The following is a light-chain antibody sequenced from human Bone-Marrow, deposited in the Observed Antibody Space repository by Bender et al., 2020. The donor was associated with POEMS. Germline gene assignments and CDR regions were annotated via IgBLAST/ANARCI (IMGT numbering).Light chain of an antibody. V-gene: IGLV2-8*01. Sequence: QSALTQPPSASGSPGQSVTIPCTGTSSDVGGYNYVSWYQQYPGKAPKLIIYEVTKRPSGVPDRFSGSKSGNTASLTVSGLQADDEADYYCTSYAGSNDLVFGGGTKVTVL. CDR1: SSDVGGYNY. CDR3: TSYAGSNDLV. CDR2: EVT. J-gene: IGLJ3*02.